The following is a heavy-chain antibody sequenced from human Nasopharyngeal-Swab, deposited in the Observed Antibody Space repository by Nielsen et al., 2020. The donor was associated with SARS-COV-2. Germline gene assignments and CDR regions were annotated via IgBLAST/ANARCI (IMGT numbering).Heavy chain of an antibody. CDR2: ISYDGSNK. J-gene: IGHJ4*02. CDR3: AREDVGATPPIDY. Sequence: GESLKISCAASGFTFSSYGMHWVRQAPGKGLEWVAVISYDGSNKYYADSVKGRFTISRDNSKNTLYLQMNSLRAEDTAVYYCAREDVGATPPIDYWGQGTLVTVSS. D-gene: IGHD1-26*01. V-gene: IGHV3-30*03. CDR1: GFTFSSYG.